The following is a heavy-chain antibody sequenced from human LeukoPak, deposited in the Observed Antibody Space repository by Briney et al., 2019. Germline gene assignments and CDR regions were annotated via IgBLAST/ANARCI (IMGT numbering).Heavy chain of an antibody. J-gene: IGHJ4*02. CDR1: GGSISSGDYY. CDR2: IYYSGST. Sequence: SETLSLTCTVSGGSISSGDYYWSWLRQPPGQGPEWIGYIYYSGSTYYNPSLKSRVTISVDTSKNQFSLKLSSVTAADTAVYSCARVQDGYFDYWGQGTLVTVSS. V-gene: IGHV4-30-4*01. CDR3: ARVQDGYFDY.